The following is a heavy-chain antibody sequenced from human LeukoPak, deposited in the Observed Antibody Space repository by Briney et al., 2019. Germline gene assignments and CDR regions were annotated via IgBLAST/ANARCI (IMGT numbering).Heavy chain of an antibody. CDR3: ARDRGDYGSGSSSYGMDV. CDR2: IYYSGST. D-gene: IGHD3-10*01. Sequence: SETLSLTCTVSGGSISSYYWSWIRQPPGKGLEWIGYIYYSGSTNYNPSLKSRVTISVDTSKNQFSLKLSSVTAADTAVYYCARDRGDYGSGSSSYGMDVWGQGTTVTVSS. V-gene: IGHV4-59*12. J-gene: IGHJ6*02. CDR1: GGSISSYY.